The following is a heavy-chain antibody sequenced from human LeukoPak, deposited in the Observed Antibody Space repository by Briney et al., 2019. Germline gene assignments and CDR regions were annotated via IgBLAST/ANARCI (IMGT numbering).Heavy chain of an antibody. CDR2: IYYSGST. CDR1: GGSISSYY. V-gene: IGHV4-59*01. CDR3: ARTTYLNWFDP. D-gene: IGHD1-1*01. J-gene: IGHJ5*02. Sequence: PSETLSLTCTVSGGSISSYYWSWIRQPAGKGLEWIGYIYYSGSTNYNPSLKSRVTISVDTSKNQFSLKLSSVTAADTAVYYCARTTYLNWFDPWGQGTLVTVSS.